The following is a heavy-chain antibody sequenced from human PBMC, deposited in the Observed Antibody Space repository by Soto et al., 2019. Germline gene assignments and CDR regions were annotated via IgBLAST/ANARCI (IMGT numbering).Heavy chain of an antibody. Sequence: SETLSLTCAVSGGSITSSGYSWSWIRQPPGKGLEWIGSITHTGSTYYKSSLKSRVTISEDRSKNQFSLNLSSVTAADTAVYYCGRYSGYFGYFDYWGRGTLVTVSS. CDR3: GRYSGYFGYFDY. V-gene: IGHV4-30-2*01. D-gene: IGHD5-12*01. CDR2: ITHTGST. CDR1: GGSITSSGYS. J-gene: IGHJ4*02.